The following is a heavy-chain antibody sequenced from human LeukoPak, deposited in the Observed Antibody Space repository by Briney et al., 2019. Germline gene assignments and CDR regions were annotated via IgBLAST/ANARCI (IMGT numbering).Heavy chain of an antibody. CDR1: GGSFSGYY. D-gene: IGHD6-13*01. CDR3: ARIAAAGTGD. Sequence: SETLSLTCAVYGGSFSGYYWSWIRQPPGKGLEWIGEINHSGSTNYNPSLKSRVTISVDTSKNQFPLKLSSVTAADTAVYYCARIAAAGTGDWGQGTLVTVSS. V-gene: IGHV4-34*01. CDR2: INHSGST. J-gene: IGHJ4*02.